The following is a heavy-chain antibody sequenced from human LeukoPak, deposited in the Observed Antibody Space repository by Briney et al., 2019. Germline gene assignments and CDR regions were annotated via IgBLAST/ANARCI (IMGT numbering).Heavy chain of an antibody. D-gene: IGHD2-21*02. CDR2: IYSGGST. Sequence: GGSLRLSCAASGFTVSSNCMSWVRQAPGKGLEWVSVIYSGGSTYYADSVKGRFTISRDNSKTTLYLQMNSLRAEDTAVYYCARGGDRHADFDYWGQGTLVTVSS. J-gene: IGHJ4*02. CDR3: ARGGDRHADFDY. CDR1: GFTVSSNC. V-gene: IGHV3-53*01.